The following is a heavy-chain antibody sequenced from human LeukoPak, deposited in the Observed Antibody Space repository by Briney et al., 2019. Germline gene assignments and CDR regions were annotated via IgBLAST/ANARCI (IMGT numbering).Heavy chain of an antibody. CDR3: ARGLSFPIAVAAPYLFDF. V-gene: IGHV4-59*01. D-gene: IGHD6-19*01. CDR2: IYYSGST. Sequence: PSETLSLTCTVSGVSISSYYWSWIRQPPGKGLEWIGYIYYSGSTTYNPSLKSRVTISVDTSKNQFSLKLSSVTAADTAVYYCARGLSFPIAVAAPYLFDFWGQGTGVSVSS. J-gene: IGHJ4*02. CDR1: GVSISSYY.